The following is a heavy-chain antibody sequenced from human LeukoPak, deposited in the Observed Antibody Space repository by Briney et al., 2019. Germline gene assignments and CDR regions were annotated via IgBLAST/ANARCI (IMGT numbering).Heavy chain of an antibody. CDR3: AREKGSGENYYSYVRDV. Sequence: GASVKVSCKASGGTFSSYAISWVRQAPGQGLEWMGGIIPIFGTANYAQKFQGRVTITADESTSTAYMELSSLRSEDTAVYYCAREKGSGENYYSYVRDVGAKGPRSPSPQ. J-gene: IGHJ6*04. CDR2: IIPIFGTA. CDR1: GGTFSSYA. D-gene: IGHD3-10*01. V-gene: IGHV1-69*13.